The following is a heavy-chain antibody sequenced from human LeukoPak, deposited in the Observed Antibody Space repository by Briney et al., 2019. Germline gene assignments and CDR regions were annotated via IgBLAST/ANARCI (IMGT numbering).Heavy chain of an antibody. D-gene: IGHD1-14*01. CDR3: AKATGYLL. Sequence: GGSLRLSCAASGFTFSSYGMSWVRQAPGKGLEWVSSISNSGGSTYYADSVKGRFTISRANSENTLYLQMNNLRAEDTAVYYCAKATGYLLWGQGTLVTVSS. CDR2: ISNSGGST. V-gene: IGHV3-23*01. CDR1: GFTFSSYG. J-gene: IGHJ4*02.